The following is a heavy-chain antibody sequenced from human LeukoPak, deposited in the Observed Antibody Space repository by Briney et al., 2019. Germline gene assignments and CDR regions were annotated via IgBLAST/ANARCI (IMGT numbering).Heavy chain of an antibody. V-gene: IGHV4-34*01. CDR1: GGSFSGYY. Sequence: SETLSLTCAVYGGSFSGYYWSWIRQPPGEGLEWIGEINHSGSTNYNPSLKSRVTISVDTSKNQFSLKLSSVTAADTAVYYCARGSQVVVAATLGYYYYYMDVWGKGTTVTVSS. CDR2: INHSGST. J-gene: IGHJ6*03. CDR3: ARGSQVVVAATLGYYYYYMDV. D-gene: IGHD2-15*01.